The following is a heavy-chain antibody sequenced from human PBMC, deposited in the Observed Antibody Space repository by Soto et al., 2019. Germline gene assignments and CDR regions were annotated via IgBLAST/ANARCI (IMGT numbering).Heavy chain of an antibody. CDR3: ARSTRSWFDP. Sequence: PSETLCVTWSVAGGSISNFYGSCIRQHPGKGLEWIGFIYYSGNTNYNPSLRSRVTISVDTSKNQFSLELNSVTAADTAVYYCARSTRSWFDPWRQGTLVTVSS. V-gene: IGHV4-59*08. J-gene: IGHJ5*02. CDR1: GGSISNFY. CDR2: IYYSGNT.